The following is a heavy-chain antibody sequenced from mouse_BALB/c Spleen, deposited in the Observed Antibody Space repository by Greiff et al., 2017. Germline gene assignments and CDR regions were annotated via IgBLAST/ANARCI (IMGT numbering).Heavy chain of an antibody. CDR2: IDPETGGT. CDR1: GYTFTDYE. V-gene: IGHV1-15*01. D-gene: IGHD2-1*01. J-gene: IGHJ3*01. Sequence: VQLQQSGAELVRPGASVTLSCKASGYTFTDYEMHWVKQTPVHGLEWIGAIDPETGGTAYNQKFKGKATLTADKSSSTAYMELRSLTSEDSAVYYCTRSNLLFALFAYWGQGTLVTVSA. CDR3: TRSNLLFALFAY.